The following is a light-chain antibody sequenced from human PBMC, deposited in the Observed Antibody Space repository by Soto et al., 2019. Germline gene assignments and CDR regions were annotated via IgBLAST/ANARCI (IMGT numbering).Light chain of an antibody. V-gene: IGLV2-11*01. CDR2: DVS. J-gene: IGLJ2*01. CDR1: SSDVGGYNY. CDR3: CSYAGIHVV. Sequence: QSALTQPRSVSGFPGQSVTISCTGTSSDVGGYNYVSWYQQHPGKAPKLMIYDVSKRPSGVPDRFSGSKSGNTASLTISGLQAEDEADYYCCSYAGIHVVFGGGTKLTVL.